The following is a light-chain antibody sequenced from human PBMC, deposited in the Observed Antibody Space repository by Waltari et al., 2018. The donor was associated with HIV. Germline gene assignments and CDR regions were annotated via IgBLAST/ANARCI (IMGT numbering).Light chain of an antibody. CDR3: TSFSRTTTVL. V-gene: IGLV2-14*03. CDR1: NSDVGDYNY. J-gene: IGLJ3*02. CDR2: DVT. Sequence: QSALTQPVSVSGSPGQSITISCTGTNSDVGDYNYVSWNQQHPGKAARLIIYDVTNRPSGVSNRFSGSKSGNTASLIISGLQADDEADYYCTSFSRTTTVLFGGGTKLTVL.